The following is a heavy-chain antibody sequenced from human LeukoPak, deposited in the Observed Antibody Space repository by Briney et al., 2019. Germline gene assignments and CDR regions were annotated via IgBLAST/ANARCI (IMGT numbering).Heavy chain of an antibody. J-gene: IGHJ6*03. CDR2: ISGRGGTT. CDR1: GFTFSSYA. V-gene: IGHV3-23*01. Sequence: GGSLRLSCAASGFTFSSYAMSWVRQAPGKGLGWVSAISGRGGTTNYADSVKGRFTISRDNSKTTLYLQMNSLRAEDTAIYYCAKNYGDYWTYYYFCMDVWGRGTTVTVSS. CDR3: AKNYGDYWTYYYFCMDV. D-gene: IGHD4-17*01.